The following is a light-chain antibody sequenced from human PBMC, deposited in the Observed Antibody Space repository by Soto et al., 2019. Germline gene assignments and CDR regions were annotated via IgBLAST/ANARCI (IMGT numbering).Light chain of an antibody. CDR1: NSDVGGYNY. J-gene: IGLJ1*01. Sequence: QSALTQPRSVSGSPGQSVTISCTGTNSDVGGYNYVSWYQQHPGKAPKLMIYDVRKRPSGVPDRFSGSKSDNTASLTISGLQAEDEADYYCCSYAGSSTHYVFRTGTKLTVL. CDR2: DVR. CDR3: CSYAGSSTHYV. V-gene: IGLV2-11*01.